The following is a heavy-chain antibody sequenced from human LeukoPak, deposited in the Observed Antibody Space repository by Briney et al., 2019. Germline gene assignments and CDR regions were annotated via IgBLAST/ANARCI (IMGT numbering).Heavy chain of an antibody. D-gene: IGHD1-7*01. V-gene: IGHV3-74*01. CDR1: GFTFSSYW. CDR3: AKDARSRITGTKVDY. Sequence: PGGSLRLSCAASGFTFSSYWMHWVRHAPGKGLVWVSRINSDGSSTSYADSVKGRFTISRDNSKNTLYLQMNSLRAEDTAVYYCAKDARSRITGTKVDYWGQGTLATVSS. J-gene: IGHJ4*02. CDR2: INSDGSST.